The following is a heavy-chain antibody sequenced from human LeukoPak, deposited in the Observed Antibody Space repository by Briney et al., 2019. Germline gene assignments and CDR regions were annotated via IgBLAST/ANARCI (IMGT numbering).Heavy chain of an antibody. V-gene: IGHV3-7*03. CDR3: ARYPGGYYYGMDV. CDR1: GFTFSSYW. D-gene: IGHD3-10*01. CDR2: IKQDGSEK. J-gene: IGHJ6*04. Sequence: PGGSLRLSCAASGFTFSSYWMSWVRQAPGKGLEWVANIKQDGSEKYYVDSVKGRFTISRDNAKNSLYLQMNSLRAEDTAVYCCARYPGGYYYGMDVWGKGTTVTVSS.